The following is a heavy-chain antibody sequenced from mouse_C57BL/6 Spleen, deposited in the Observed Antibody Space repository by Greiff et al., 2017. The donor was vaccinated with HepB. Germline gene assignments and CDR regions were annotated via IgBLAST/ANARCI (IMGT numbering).Heavy chain of an antibody. J-gene: IGHJ2*01. CDR2: IDPSDSYT. CDR3: ARKGRGITTVVATDY. D-gene: IGHD1-1*01. CDR1: GYTFTSYW. V-gene: IGHV1-50*01. Sequence: VQLQQPGAELVKPGASVKLSCKASGYTFTSYWMQWVKQRPGQGLEWIGEIDPSDSYTNYNQKFKGKATLTVDTSSSTAYMQLSSLTSEDSAVYYCARKGRGITTVVATDYWGQGTTLTVSS.